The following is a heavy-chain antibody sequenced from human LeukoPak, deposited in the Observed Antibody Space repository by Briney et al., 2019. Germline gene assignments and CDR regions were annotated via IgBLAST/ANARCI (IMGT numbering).Heavy chain of an antibody. J-gene: IGHJ4*02. CDR2: FDPEDGET. CDR1: GYTLTELS. CDR3: ARAESSGYQRQFDY. Sequence: ASVKVSCKVSGYTLTELSMHWVRQAPGKGLEWMGGFDPEDGETIYAQKFQGRVTMTEDTSTDTAYMELSSLRAEDTAVYYCARAESSGYQRQFDYWGQGTLVTVSS. D-gene: IGHD3-22*01. V-gene: IGHV1-24*01.